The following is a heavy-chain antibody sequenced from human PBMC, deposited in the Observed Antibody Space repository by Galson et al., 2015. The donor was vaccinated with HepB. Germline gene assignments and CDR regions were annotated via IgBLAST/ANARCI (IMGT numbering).Heavy chain of an antibody. V-gene: IGHV3-23*01. CDR1: GFTFSSYA. CDR2: FSGSGGST. Sequence: SLRLSCAASGFTFSSYAMSWVRQAPGKGLEWVSGFSGSGGSTYYADSVKGRSTISRDNSKNTLYLQMNSLRAEDTAIYYCAKPKHKWELLWRGKTYFDYWGRGTLVTVSS. D-gene: IGHD1-26*01. J-gene: IGHJ4*02. CDR3: AKPKHKWELLWRGKTYFDY.